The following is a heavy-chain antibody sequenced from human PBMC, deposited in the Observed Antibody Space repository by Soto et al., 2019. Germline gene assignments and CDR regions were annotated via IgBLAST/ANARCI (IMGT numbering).Heavy chain of an antibody. CDR3: ARVHSSSLDY. V-gene: IGHV3-23*01. J-gene: IGHJ4*02. CDR2: ISGSGGST. Sequence: VQLLESGGGLVQPGGSLRLSCAASGFTFSSYAMSWVRQAPGKGLEWVSAISGSGGSTYYADSGKGRFTISRDNSKNTQYLQMNSVRAEDTAVYYCARVHSSSLDYWGQGTLVTVSS. CDR1: GFTFSSYA. D-gene: IGHD6-13*01.